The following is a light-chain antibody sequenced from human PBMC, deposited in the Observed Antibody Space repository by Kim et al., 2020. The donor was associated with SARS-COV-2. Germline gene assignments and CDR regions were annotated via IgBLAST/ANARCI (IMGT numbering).Light chain of an antibody. CDR3: QQYYITPPS. V-gene: IGKV4-1*01. Sequence: RATLNCKSSQTVLYNSNNKNYLAWYQQKPGQAPKLLIYWASIRESGVSDRFSGSGSETDFTLTISSLQAEDVAVYYCQQYYITPPSFGQGTKL. J-gene: IGKJ2*03. CDR1: QTVLYNSNNKNY. CDR2: WAS.